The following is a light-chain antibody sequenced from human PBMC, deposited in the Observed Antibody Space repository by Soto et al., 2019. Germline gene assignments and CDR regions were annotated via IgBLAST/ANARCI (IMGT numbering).Light chain of an antibody. Sequence: EIVLTQSPGTLSLSPGERATLSCRASQSVSSSYLAWYQQKPGQAPRLLIYGASSRATGIPDRFSGSGSGTEFILTISSLQSEDFEIYYCQQYNNWPITFGQGTRLE. CDR3: QQYNNWPIT. CDR2: GAS. J-gene: IGKJ5*01. CDR1: QSVSSSY. V-gene: IGKV3-20*01.